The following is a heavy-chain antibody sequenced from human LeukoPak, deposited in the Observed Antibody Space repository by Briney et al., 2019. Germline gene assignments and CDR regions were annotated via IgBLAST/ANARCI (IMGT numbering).Heavy chain of an antibody. V-gene: IGHV4-59*08. D-gene: IGHD6-13*01. J-gene: IGHJ5*02. CDR3: ARTIAAAGLYWFDP. Sequence: PSETLSLTCTVSGGSISSYYWSWVRQPPGKGLEWIGYIFYSGNTDYNPSLKSRVTISVDTSKNQFSLKLSSVTAADTAVYHCARTIAAAGLYWFDPWGQGTLVTVSS. CDR2: IFYSGNT. CDR1: GGSISSYY.